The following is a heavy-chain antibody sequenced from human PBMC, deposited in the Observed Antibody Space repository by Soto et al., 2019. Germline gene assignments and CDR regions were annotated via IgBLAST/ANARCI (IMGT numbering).Heavy chain of an antibody. D-gene: IGHD6-13*01. Sequence: EVQLVQSGAAVKKPGESLTISCKVSGSSFTDYWITWVRQMPGKGLEWMGRIDPSESYTHYNPSFQGHVTISVAKSINTAYWRWSILKASDSAKYYCARHGGGRIAVTGLNGMDVWGQGTAVTVTS. CDR3: ARHGGGRIAVTGLNGMDV. CDR1: GSSFTDYW. CDR2: IDPSESYT. V-gene: IGHV5-10-1*01. J-gene: IGHJ6*02.